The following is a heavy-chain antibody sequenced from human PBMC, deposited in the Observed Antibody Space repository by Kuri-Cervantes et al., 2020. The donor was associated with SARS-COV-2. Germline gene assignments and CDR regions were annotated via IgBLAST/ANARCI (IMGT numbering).Heavy chain of an antibody. D-gene: IGHD5/OR15-5a*01. Sequence: GGSLRPSCQASGFTFSSYWMSWVRQAPGKGLEWVANIKQDGGEKYYVDSVKGRFTISRDNAKNSLYLQMNSLRAEDTAVYYCARDCLDVAYYYYMDVWGKGTTVTVSS. CDR2: IKQDGGEK. CDR3: ARDCLDVAYYYYMDV. CDR1: GFTFSSYW. J-gene: IGHJ6*03. V-gene: IGHV3-7*01.